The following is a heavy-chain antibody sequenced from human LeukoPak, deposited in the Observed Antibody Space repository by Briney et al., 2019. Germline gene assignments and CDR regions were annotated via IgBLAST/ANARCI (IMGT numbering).Heavy chain of an antibody. CDR2: IIPILGIA. D-gene: IGHD2-15*01. Sequence: GASVKVSFKASGGTFSSYAISWVRQAPGPGLEWMGRIIPILGIADYAQKFQGRVTITADKSTSTAYMELSSLRSEDTAVYYCARDRDCSGGSCNDYWGQGTLVTVSS. CDR3: ARDRDCSGGSCNDY. V-gene: IGHV1-69*04. CDR1: GGTFSSYA. J-gene: IGHJ4*02.